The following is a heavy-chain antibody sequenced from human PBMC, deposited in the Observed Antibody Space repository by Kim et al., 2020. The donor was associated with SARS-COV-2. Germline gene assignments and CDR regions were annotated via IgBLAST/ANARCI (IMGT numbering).Heavy chain of an antibody. CDR3: ARDGREVDDILTGRLAESKYYYYYYGMDV. Sequence: GGSLRLSCAASGFTFSSYGMHWVRQAPGKGLEWVAVISYDGSNKYYADSVKGRFTISRDNSKNTLYLQMNSLRAEDTAVYYCARDGREVDDILTGRLAESKYYYYYYGMDVWGQGTTVTVSS. D-gene: IGHD3-9*01. CDR2: ISYDGSNK. J-gene: IGHJ6*02. V-gene: IGHV3-33*05. CDR1: GFTFSSYG.